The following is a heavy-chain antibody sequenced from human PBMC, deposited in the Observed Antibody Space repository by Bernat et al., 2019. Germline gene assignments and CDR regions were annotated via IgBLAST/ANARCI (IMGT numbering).Heavy chain of an antibody. V-gene: IGHV4-38-2*01. J-gene: IGHJ4*02. D-gene: IGHD6-13*01. CDR3: ARLIAAVQFDY. Sequence: QVQLQESGPGLVKPSETLSLTCAVSGYSISSGYYWGWIRQPPGKGLEWIGTIYHSGSTDYNPSLKRRVTISVDTAKNQFYLKLSSVTAAETAVYYCARLIAAVQFDYWGQGTLVIVSS. CDR1: GYSISSGYY. CDR2: IYHSGST.